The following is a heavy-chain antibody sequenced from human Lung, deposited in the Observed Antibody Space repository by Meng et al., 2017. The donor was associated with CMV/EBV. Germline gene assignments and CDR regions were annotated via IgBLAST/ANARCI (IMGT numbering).Heavy chain of an antibody. J-gene: IGHJ4*02. CDR3: AKEALKDAQKDY. V-gene: IGHV3-23*01. CDR1: GLTFSSYA. D-gene: IGHD2-15*01. CDR2: ISGSSGST. Sequence: GESLKISCAASGLTFSSYAMSWVRQAPGKGLEWVSAISGSSGSTYYADSVKGRFTITRDNAKNTLYLQMNSLRAEDRAVYYCAKEALKDAQKDYWGQGTXITVCS.